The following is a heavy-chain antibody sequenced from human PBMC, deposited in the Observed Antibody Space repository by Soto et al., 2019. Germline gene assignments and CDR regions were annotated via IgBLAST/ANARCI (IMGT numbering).Heavy chain of an antibody. Sequence: TLSLTCTVSGGSISSGGYYWSWIRQHPGKGLEWIGYIYYSGSTYYNPSLKSRVTISVDTSKNQFSLKLSSVTAADTAVYYCARGLSLYDILTGYYHLGYYFDYWGQGTLVTVS. D-gene: IGHD3-9*01. CDR2: IYYSGST. V-gene: IGHV4-31*03. CDR1: GGSISSGGYY. J-gene: IGHJ4*02. CDR3: ARGLSLYDILTGYYHLGYYFDY.